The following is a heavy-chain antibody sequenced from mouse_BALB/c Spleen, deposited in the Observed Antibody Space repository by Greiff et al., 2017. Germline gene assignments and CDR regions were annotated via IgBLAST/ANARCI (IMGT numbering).Heavy chain of an antibody. J-gene: IGHJ4*01. CDR2: IYPGNSDT. V-gene: IGHV1-5*01. D-gene: IGHD2-4*01. CDR1: GYSFTSYW. Sequence: VHVKQSGTVLARPGASVKMSCKASGYSFTSYWMHWVKQRPGQGLEWIGAIYPGNSDTSYNQKFKGKAKLTAVTSASTAYMELSSLTNEDSAVYYCTRGYYDYDGAMDYWGQGTSVTVSS. CDR3: TRGYYDYDGAMDY.